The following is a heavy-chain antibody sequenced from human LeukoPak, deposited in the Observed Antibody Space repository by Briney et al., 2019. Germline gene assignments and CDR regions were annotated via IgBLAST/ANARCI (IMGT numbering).Heavy chain of an antibody. CDR2: MNPNSGNT. D-gene: IGHD4-23*01. CDR3: ARGGSRLRWLDKLDWFDP. J-gene: IGHJ5*02. CDR1: GYTFTSYD. V-gene: IGHV1-8*01. Sequence: ASVKVSCKASGYTFTSYDINWVRQATGQGLEWMGWMNPNSGNTGYAQKFQGRVTMTRNTSISTAYMELSSLRSEDTAVYYCARGGSRLRWLDKLDWFDPWGQGTLVTVSS.